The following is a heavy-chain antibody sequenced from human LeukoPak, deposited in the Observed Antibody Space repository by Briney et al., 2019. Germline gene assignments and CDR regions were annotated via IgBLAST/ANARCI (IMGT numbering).Heavy chain of an antibody. CDR3: ARTWGIAAAGPFVY. V-gene: IGHV1-69*06. Sequence: ASVKVSCKASGGTFISYAISWVRQAPGQGLEWMGGIIPIFGTANYTQKFQGRVTITADKSTSTAYMELSSLGSEVTAVYCCARTWGIAAAGPFVYWGQGTLVTVSS. J-gene: IGHJ4*02. CDR2: IIPIFGTA. CDR1: GGTFISYA. D-gene: IGHD6-13*01.